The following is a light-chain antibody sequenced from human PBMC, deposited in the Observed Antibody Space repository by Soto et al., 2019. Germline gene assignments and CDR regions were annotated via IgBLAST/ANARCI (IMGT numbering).Light chain of an antibody. V-gene: IGLV2-8*01. J-gene: IGLJ1*01. Sequence: QSALTQPPSASGSPGQSVTISCTGTSSDVGAYAYVSWYQQHPGKAPKLMIYEINKRPSGVPDRFSGSKSGNTASLTVSGLQAEDEADYYCSSFAGSNNFPYVFGTGTKVTVL. CDR1: SSDVGAYAY. CDR2: EIN. CDR3: SSFAGSNNFPYV.